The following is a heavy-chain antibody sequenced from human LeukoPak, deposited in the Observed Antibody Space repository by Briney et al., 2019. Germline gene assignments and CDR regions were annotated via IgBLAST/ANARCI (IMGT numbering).Heavy chain of an antibody. D-gene: IGHD6-6*01. J-gene: IGHJ4*02. V-gene: IGHV2-70*01. CDR2: IDWDDGK. Sequence: ESGPALVKPTQTLTLTCTFSGFSLCSSGMCVSWIRQPPGKALEWLAHIDWDDGKYYSTSLKTRLTISKDTSKNQVVLTMTNMDPVDTATYYCARTPHSSSSRWAFDYWGQGTLVTVSS. CDR1: GFSLCSSGMC. CDR3: ARTPHSSSSRWAFDY.